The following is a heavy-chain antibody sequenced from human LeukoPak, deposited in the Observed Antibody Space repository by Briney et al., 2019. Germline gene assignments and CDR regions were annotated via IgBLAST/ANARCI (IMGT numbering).Heavy chain of an antibody. J-gene: IGHJ4*02. V-gene: IGHV3-30*18. CDR3: AKERDYGPADY. D-gene: IGHD4/OR15-4a*01. Sequence: PGGSLRLSCAASGFTFRNYGMHWVRQAPGKGLEWVAVTSYDESNKKYADSVKGRFTVSRDNSKNTLFLQMNSLRAEDTAIYYCAKERDYGPADYWGQGTLVTVSS. CDR2: TSYDESNK. CDR1: GFTFRNYG.